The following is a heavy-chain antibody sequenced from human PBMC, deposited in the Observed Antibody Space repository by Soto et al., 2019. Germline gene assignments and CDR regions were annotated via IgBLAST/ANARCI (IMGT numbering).Heavy chain of an antibody. J-gene: IGHJ6*02. CDR1: GVSINSSSYY. D-gene: IGHD6-13*01. V-gene: IGHV4-39*01. CDR2: NYYRGST. Sequence: ETPSLTCPASGVSINSSSYYWGWMRQPPGKGLEWIGSNYYRGSTYYNPSLKSRVTISVDTSKNQFSLKLSSVTAADVAVYYCARLICPWVAAYIYYHYGMDVWGQGTTVTVSS. CDR3: ARLICPWVAAYIYYHYGMDV.